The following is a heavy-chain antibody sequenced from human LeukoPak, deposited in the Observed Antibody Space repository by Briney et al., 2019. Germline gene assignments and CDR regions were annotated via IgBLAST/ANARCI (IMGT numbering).Heavy chain of an antibody. CDR1: GGSISSYY. CDR3: ARAPRYCSSTSCYHDAFDI. CDR2: IYYSGST. D-gene: IGHD2-2*01. Sequence: SETLSLTCTVSGGSISSYYWSWIRQPPGKGLEWIGYIYYSGSTNYNPSLKSRVTISVDTSKNQFSLELSSVTAADTAVYYCARAPRYCSSTSCYHDAFDIWGQGTMVTVSS. V-gene: IGHV4-59*01. J-gene: IGHJ3*02.